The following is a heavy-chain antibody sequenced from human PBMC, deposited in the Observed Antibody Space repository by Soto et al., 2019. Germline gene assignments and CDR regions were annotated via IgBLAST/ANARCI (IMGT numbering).Heavy chain of an antibody. J-gene: IGHJ4*02. D-gene: IGHD1-26*01. CDR2: IYHSGST. CDR3: ARRGGGNYPFYFDY. CDR1: GGSISSGGYS. Sequence: PSETLSLTCAVSGGSISSGGYSWSWIRQPPGKGLEWIGYIYHSGSTYYNPSLKSRVTISVDTSKNQFSLKLSFVTAADTAVYYCARRGGGNYPFYFDYWGQGALVTVSS. V-gene: IGHV4-30-2*01.